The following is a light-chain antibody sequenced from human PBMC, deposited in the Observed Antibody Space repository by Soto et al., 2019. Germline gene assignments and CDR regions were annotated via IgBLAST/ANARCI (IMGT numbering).Light chain of an antibody. Sequence: DIPLTKSPSFLSASVGDRFTITCRASQGISSYLAWYQQPPGKDHNLLIYAASTLRSGVPSRFRGSGVGTEFTLTISSLQTEDVATYFCKQVNSYPFTFGGGTKVDIK. CDR1: QGISSY. CDR2: AAS. V-gene: IGKV1-9*01. CDR3: KQVNSYPFT. J-gene: IGKJ4*01.